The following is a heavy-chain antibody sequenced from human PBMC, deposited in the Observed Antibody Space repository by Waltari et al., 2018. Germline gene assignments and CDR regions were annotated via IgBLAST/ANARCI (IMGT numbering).Heavy chain of an antibody. CDR2: ISSSNTII. V-gene: IGHV3-48*01. CDR1: GFHFSTSS. J-gene: IGHJ5*02. D-gene: IGHD3-10*01. CDR3: ARDPPRMVSGVWFDP. Sequence: EVQLVESGGGLVQPGGSLRLSCAASGFHFSTSSMNWFAPAPGKGLEWVSYISSSNTIIYYADSVKGRFTISRDDAKNSLYLQMGSLTADDTAVYYCARDPPRMVSGVWFDPWGQGTLVTVSS.